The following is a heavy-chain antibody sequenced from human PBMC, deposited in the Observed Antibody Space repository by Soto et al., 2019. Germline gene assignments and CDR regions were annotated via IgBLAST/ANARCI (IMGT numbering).Heavy chain of an antibody. CDR2: INPNSGGT. V-gene: IGHV1-2*02. CDR1: GYTFSGFY. D-gene: IGHD6-19*01. CDR3: ASAAVTGKAGLDF. J-gene: IGHJ4*02. Sequence: ASVKVSCKASGYTFSGFYMHWVRQAPGQGLEWMGWINPNSGGTKSAEKFQGRVTMTRDTSISTAYMELSRLTSDDTAVYYCASAAVTGKAGLDFWGQGTQVTVSS.